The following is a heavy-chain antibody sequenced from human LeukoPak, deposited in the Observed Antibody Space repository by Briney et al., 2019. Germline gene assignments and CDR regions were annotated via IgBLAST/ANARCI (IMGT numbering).Heavy chain of an antibody. V-gene: IGHV1-69*06. CDR1: GGSFSSYA. CDR2: IIPIFGTA. J-gene: IGHJ6*03. CDR3: ASEDSSGYYSGYYYYMDV. D-gene: IGHD3-22*01. Sequence: SVKVSCKASGGSFSSYAISWVRQAPGQGLEWMGGIIPIFGTANYAQKFQGRVTITADKSTSTAYMELSSLRSEDTSVYYCASEDSSGYYSGYYYYMDVWGKGTTVTVSS.